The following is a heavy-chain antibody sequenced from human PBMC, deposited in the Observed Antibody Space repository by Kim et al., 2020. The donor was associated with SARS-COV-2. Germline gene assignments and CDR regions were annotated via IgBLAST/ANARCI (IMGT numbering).Heavy chain of an antibody. CDR1: GFTFSSYA. CDR3: ARDGAARTYYYYGMDV. V-gene: IGHV3-30-3*01. CDR2: ISYDGSNK. J-gene: IGHJ6*01. D-gene: IGHD3-16*01. Sequence: GGSLRLSCAASGFTFSSYAMHWVRQAPGKGLEWVAVISYDGSNKYYADSVKGRFTISRDNSKNTLYLQMNSLKAEDTAVYYCARDGAARTYYYYGMDVGG.